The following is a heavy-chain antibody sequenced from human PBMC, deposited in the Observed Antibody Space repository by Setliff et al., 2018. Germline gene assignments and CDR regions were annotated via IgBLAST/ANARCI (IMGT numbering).Heavy chain of an antibody. Sequence: AASVKVSCKASGYTFINYYMHWVRQAPGQGLEWMGTINPSGGRTTYAQKFQGRVTMSRDTSTSTVYMELTSLRSEDTAVYYCAREAGHYYESSAVGPHWGQGTLVTVSS. V-gene: IGHV1-46*01. J-gene: IGHJ4*02. D-gene: IGHD3-22*01. CDR1: GYTFINYY. CDR2: INPSGGRT. CDR3: AREAGHYYESSAVGPH.